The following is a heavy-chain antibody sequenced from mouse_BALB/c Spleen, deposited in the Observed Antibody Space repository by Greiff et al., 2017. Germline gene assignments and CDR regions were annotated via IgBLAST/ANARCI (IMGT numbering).Heavy chain of an antibody. J-gene: IGHJ2*01. V-gene: IGHV1-69*02. CDR1: GYTFNSYW. Sequence: VQLQQPGAELVRPGASVKLSCKASGYTFNSYWINWVKQRPGQGLEWIGNIYPSDSYTNYNQKFKDKATLTVDKSSSTAYMQLSSPTSEDSAVYYCTTVVVQDYWGQGTTLTVSS. CDR2: IYPSDSYT. D-gene: IGHD1-1*01. CDR3: TTVVVQDY.